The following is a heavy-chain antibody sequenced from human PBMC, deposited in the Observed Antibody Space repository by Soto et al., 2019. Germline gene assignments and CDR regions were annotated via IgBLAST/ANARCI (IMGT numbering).Heavy chain of an antibody. J-gene: IGHJ4*02. CDR1: EHTFTGYY. D-gene: IGHD6-19*01. CDR2: INPNGGGT. V-gene: IGHV1-2*02. CDR3: ATSSDWSPLLDY. Sequence: ASVKVSCKASEHTFTGYYLHWVRQAPGQGLEWMGWINPNGGGTIYAQKFQGRLTMTRDTSITTAYMELTRLRADDTAFYFCATSSDWSPLLDYWGQGTLVTVS.